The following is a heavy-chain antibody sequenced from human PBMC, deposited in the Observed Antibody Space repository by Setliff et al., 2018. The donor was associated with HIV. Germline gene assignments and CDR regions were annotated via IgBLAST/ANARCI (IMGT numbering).Heavy chain of an antibody. CDR3: ARAVWGGSFDI. CDR1: GFSFISSA. CDR2: IVVDSGNT. D-gene: IGHD3-16*01. Sequence: SVKVSCKASGFSFISSAMQWVRQARGQRLEWMGWIVVDSGNTNYAQKFQERVTITRDMSTSTAYMELSSLRSEDTAVYYCARAVWGGSFDIWGQGTMVTVSS. V-gene: IGHV1-58*02. J-gene: IGHJ3*02.